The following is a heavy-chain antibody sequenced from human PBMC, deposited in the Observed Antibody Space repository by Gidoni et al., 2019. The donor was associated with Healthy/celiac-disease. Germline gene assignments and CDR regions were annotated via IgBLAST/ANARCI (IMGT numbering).Heavy chain of an antibody. CDR1: GFTFDDYA. V-gene: IGHV3-9*01. CDR2: ISWNSGSI. CDR3: AKDIADSYGSQRGFDY. J-gene: IGHJ4*02. Sequence: EVQLVESGGGVVQPGRSLRISCAASGFTFDDYAMHWVRQAPGKGLGWVSGISWNSGSIGYADSVKGRFTISRDNAKNSLYLQMNSLRAEDTALYYCAKDIADSYGSQRGFDYWGQGTLVTVSS. D-gene: IGHD5-18*01.